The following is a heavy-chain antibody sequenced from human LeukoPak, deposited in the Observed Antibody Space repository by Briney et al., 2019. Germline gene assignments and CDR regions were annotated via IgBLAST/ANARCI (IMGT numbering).Heavy chain of an antibody. Sequence: GASLKVSCKASGYTFTGYYMLWARQAPGQGLQWMGWVNPNSGGTNYAQKFQGRVTMTRDTSISTAYMELSRLRSDDTVVYYCARDLHRNSSYYFDYGGQGTLVSV. V-gene: IGHV1-2*02. CDR2: VNPNSGGT. D-gene: IGHD6-6*01. CDR1: GYTFTGYY. J-gene: IGHJ4*02. CDR3: ARDLHRNSSYYFDY.